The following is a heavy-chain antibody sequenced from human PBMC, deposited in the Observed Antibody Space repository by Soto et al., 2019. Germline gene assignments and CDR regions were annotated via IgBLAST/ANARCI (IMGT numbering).Heavy chain of an antibody. CDR3: ARINTVTTTDY. J-gene: IGHJ4*02. Sequence: QVQLQESGPGLVKPSQTLSLTCTVSGGSISSGGYYWSWTRQHPGKGLEWIGYVYYSGSTYNNPSLKSRVTISVDTSKNPFSLKLSSVTAADTAVYYCARINTVTTTDYWGQGTLVTVSS. CDR2: VYYSGST. V-gene: IGHV4-31*03. D-gene: IGHD4-17*01. CDR1: GGSISSGGYY.